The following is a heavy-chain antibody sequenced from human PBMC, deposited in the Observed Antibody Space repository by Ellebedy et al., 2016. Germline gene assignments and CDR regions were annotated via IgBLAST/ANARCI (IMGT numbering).Heavy chain of an antibody. V-gene: IGHV1-46*01. J-gene: IGHJ5*02. CDR3: ATGVDSSSCSA. CDR1: GYTFTTYY. CDR2: VYPSGGSI. D-gene: IGHD3-22*01. Sequence: ASVKVSCXPSGYTFTTYYLQWVRQAPGQGLEWMGIVYPSGGSIIYAQKFEGRVAMIRDPSTSRVDMELSSLRSDDTAVYYCATGVDSSSCSAWGQGTLVTVSS.